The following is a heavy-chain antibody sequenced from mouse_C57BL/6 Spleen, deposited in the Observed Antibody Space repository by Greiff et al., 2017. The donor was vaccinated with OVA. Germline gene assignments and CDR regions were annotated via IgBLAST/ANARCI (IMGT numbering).Heavy chain of an antibody. Sequence: VQLQESGPGLVQPSQCLSITCTVSGFSFTSYGVHWVRQSPGKGLEWLGVIWSGGSTDYNAAFISRLSISKDNSKSHVFYKMNSLQADDTAIYYCARNDYDGFAYWRRGTLDTVSA. CDR3: ARNDYDGFAY. CDR1: GFSFTSYG. CDR2: IWSGGST. J-gene: IGHJ3*01. D-gene: IGHD2-4*01. V-gene: IGHV2-2*01.